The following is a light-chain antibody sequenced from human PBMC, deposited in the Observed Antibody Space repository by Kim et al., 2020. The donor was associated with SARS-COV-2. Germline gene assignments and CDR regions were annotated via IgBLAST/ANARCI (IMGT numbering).Light chain of an antibody. Sequence: EIVLTQSPATLSLSPGERATLSCRASQGIGYYASQGIGYYLAWYQQKAGQAPRLLIYDASNRATGIPARFSGSGSGTDFTLTISSLEPEDFGVYYCQQRNSWPHTFGQGTKLEI. CDR1: QGIGYYASQGIGYY. CDR3: QQRNSWPHT. CDR2: DAS. J-gene: IGKJ2*01. V-gene: IGKV3-11*01.